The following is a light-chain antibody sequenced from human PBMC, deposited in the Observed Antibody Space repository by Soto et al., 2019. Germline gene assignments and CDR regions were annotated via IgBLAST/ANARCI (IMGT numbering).Light chain of an antibody. CDR2: GTS. CDR3: QQYGRSRT. Sequence: ENVLTQSPGTPSLSPGERATPSCRASQSVSSSYLAWYQRKPGQAPRLLIYGTSNRATGIPDRFSGSGSGTDFTLTISRLEPEDFAVYYCQQYGRSRTFGQGTKVDIK. CDR1: QSVSSSY. V-gene: IGKV3-20*01. J-gene: IGKJ1*01.